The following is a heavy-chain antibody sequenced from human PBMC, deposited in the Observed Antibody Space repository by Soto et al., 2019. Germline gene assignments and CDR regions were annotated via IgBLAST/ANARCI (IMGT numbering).Heavy chain of an antibody. D-gene: IGHD6-6*01. J-gene: IGHJ6*02. CDR1: GITFRTYA. V-gene: IGHV3-23*01. Sequence: GGSLRLSCAVSGITFRTYAMSWVRQAPGKGLEWVSVISDSGGTTHYAASVKGRFTVSRDNFKNTLYLQMNSLRAEDTALYYCAKAADSSSYGVDVWGQGTTVTVSS. CDR2: ISDSGGTT. CDR3: AKAADSSSYGVDV.